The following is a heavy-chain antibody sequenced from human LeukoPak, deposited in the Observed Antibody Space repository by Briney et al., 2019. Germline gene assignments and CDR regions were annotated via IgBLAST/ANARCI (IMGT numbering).Heavy chain of an antibody. Sequence: GGSLRLSCTASGFGVSNNYMSWVRQAPGKGREWVAVIYSGAATFYADAVEGRFSLSRDNSQNALFLQMNSLKVEDSAVYYCARDPGLNAFDIWGQGTMVTVSS. CDR2: IYSGAAT. CDR1: GFGVSNNY. V-gene: IGHV3-53*01. CDR3: ARDPGLNAFDI. J-gene: IGHJ3*02.